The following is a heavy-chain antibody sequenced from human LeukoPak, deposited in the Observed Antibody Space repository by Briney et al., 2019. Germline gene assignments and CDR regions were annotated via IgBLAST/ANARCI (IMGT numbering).Heavy chain of an antibody. V-gene: IGHV4-34*01. D-gene: IGHD4-11*01. CDR2: INHSGST. Sequence: SETLSLTCAVYGGSFSGYFWNWIRQPPGKGLEWIGEINHSGSTNYNPSLKRRVTISVDTSKNQFSLKLSSVTAADTAVYYCARYYSNYLFDYWGQGTLVTVSS. CDR3: ARYYSNYLFDY. J-gene: IGHJ4*02. CDR1: GGSFSGYF.